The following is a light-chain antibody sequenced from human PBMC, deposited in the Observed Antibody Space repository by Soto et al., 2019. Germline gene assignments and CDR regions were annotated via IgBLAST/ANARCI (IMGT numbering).Light chain of an antibody. CDR1: QTITTY. CDR3: QQTYSYIS. CDR2: GAS. J-gene: IGKJ4*01. Sequence: DVRMTQSPSSLSASVGDTITITCRASQTITTYLNWFQQKPGESPRLLIYGASTLHDGVPSRFSGSGSGTDFTLTISGLQPEDFATYHCQQTYSYISFGGGTRV. V-gene: IGKV1-39*01.